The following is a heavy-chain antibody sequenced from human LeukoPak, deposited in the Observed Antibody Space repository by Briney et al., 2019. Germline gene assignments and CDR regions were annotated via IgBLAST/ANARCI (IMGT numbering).Heavy chain of an antibody. CDR2: ISSSSSYI. CDR3: ARGLGWIHS. V-gene: IGHV3-21*01. J-gene: IGHJ5*02. D-gene: IGHD5-18*01. CDR1: GFSFTTFT. Sequence: GGSLRLSCTASGFSFTTFTMNWVRQVPGQGLQWVSSISSSSSYINYADSVKGRFTISRDNARNSLFLQMNSLRAEDTAVYYCARGLGWIHSWGQGTLVIVAS.